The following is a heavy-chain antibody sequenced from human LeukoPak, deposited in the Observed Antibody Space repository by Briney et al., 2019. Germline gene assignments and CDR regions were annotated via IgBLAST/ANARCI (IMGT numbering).Heavy chain of an antibody. CDR2: IYYSGRT. CDR1: GGSISSYY. D-gene: IGHD3-3*01. J-gene: IGHJ4*02. CDR3: ARASRLTIFGVVIDTCYFDY. Sequence: SETLSLTCTVSGGSISSYYCSWIRQPPGKGLEWIGYIYYSGRTNYNPSLKSRLTISVDTSTNQFSLKLSSVTAADTAVYYCARASRLTIFGVVIDTCYFDYWGQGTLVTVSS. V-gene: IGHV4-59*01.